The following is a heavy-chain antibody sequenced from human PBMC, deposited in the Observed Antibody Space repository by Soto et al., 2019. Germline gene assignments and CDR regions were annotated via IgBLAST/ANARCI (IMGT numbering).Heavy chain of an antibody. D-gene: IGHD4-17*01. J-gene: IGHJ6*02. Sequence: QLQLQESGPGLVKPSETLSLTCTVSGGSISSSTYYWGWIRQPPGKGRGWIGMIYYSGRAYYNPSLKSRVTISIDTSKNQFSLRLSSVTAADTAVYYCARHGVDYGDYASYYYYGMDVWGRGTTVTVSS. V-gene: IGHV4-39*01. CDR3: ARHGVDYGDYASYYYYGMDV. CDR1: GGSISSSTYY. CDR2: IYYSGRA.